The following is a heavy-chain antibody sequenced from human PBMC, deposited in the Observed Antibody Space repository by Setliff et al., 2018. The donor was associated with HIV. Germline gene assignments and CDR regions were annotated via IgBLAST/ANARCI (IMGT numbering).Heavy chain of an antibody. V-gene: IGHV4-39*07. CDR2: IYYSGST. D-gene: IGHD1-26*01. J-gene: IGHJ4*02. CDR3: ARGSQWELLPYFDY. Sequence: PGGSLRLSCAASGFTFSSYWMHWVRQAPGKGLEWIGSIYYSGSTYYNPSLKSRVTISVDTSKNQFSLKLSSVTAADTAVFYCARGSQWELLPYFDYWGQGTLVTVSS. CDR1: GFTFSSYW.